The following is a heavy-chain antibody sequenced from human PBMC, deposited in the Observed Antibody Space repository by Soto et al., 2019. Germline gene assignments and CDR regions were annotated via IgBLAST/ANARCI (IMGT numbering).Heavy chain of an antibody. D-gene: IGHD2-21*02. CDR2: IWYDGSNK. CDR3: ARDLYCGGDCYYSGGYFDY. Sequence: QVQLVESGGGVVQPGRSLRLSCAASGFTFSSYGMHWVRQAPGKGLEWVAVIWYDGSNKYYADSVKGRFTISRDNSKNTLYLQMNSLGAEDTAVYYCARDLYCGGDCYYSGGYFDYWGQGTLVTVSS. CDR1: GFTFSSYG. J-gene: IGHJ4*02. V-gene: IGHV3-33*01.